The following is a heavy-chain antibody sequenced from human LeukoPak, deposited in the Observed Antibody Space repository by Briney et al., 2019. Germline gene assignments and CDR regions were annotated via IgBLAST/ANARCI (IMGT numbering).Heavy chain of an antibody. CDR1: GFTFSSYA. CDR3: AKAGAVVVVAAKYFDY. J-gene: IGHJ4*02. D-gene: IGHD2-15*01. CDR2: ISGSGDNT. Sequence: GGSLRLSCAPSGFTFSSYAMSWVRHAPGKGLEWVSAISGSGDNTYYAHSVKGGLTLSRDNSKNTLYLKKNSERAEDTAVYYCAKAGAVVVVAAKYFDYWGQGTLVTVSS. V-gene: IGHV3-23*01.